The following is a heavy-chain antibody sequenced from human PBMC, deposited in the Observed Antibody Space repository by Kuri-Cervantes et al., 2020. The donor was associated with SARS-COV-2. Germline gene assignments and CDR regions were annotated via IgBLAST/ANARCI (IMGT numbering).Heavy chain of an antibody. CDR1: GGSISSSSYY. J-gene: IGHJ4*02. Sequence: SETLSLTCTVSGGSISSSSYYWGWIRQPPGKGLEWVGSIYYSGSTYYNPSLKSRVTISVDTSKNQFSLKLSSVTAADTAVYYCARRSDIVVVVAATPDIGFDYWGQGTLVTVSS. CDR3: ARRSDIVVVVAATPDIGFDY. CDR2: IYYSGST. D-gene: IGHD2-15*01. V-gene: IGHV4-39*07.